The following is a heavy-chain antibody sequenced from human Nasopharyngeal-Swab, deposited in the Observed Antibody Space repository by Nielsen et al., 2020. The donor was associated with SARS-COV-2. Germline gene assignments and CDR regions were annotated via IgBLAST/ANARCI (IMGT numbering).Heavy chain of an antibody. D-gene: IGHD3-3*01. CDR3: AKDETYYDFWSGYFRWFDP. CDR2: ISGRGGST. V-gene: IGHV3-23*01. Sequence: WIRQPPGKGLAWVSGISGRGGSTFYADSVKGRFTISRDNSKNTLYLQMNCLRAEDTAVYYCAKDETYYDFWSGYFRWFDPWGQGTLVTVSS. J-gene: IGHJ5*02.